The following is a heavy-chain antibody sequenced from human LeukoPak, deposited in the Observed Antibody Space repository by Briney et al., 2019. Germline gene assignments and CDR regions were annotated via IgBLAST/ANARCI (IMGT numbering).Heavy chain of an antibody. D-gene: IGHD3-10*01. J-gene: IGHJ6*03. CDR3: ARAPRRGVMDV. Sequence: QPGGSLRLSCVASGFTFSTFSMSWVRQTPGRGLEWVANIKQDGSEKYYVDSVKGRFTISRDNAQNSLHLQMNSLRAEDTAVYYCARAPRRGVMDVWGKGTTVSVSS. CDR2: IKQDGSEK. V-gene: IGHV3-7*01. CDR1: GFTFSTFS.